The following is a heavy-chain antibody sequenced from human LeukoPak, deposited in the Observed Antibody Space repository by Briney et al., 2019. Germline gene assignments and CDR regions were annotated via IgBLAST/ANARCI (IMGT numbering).Heavy chain of an antibody. CDR2: IKQDGSEK. CDR1: GFTFSNYW. Sequence: GGSLRLSCAASGFTFSNYWMTWVRQAPGKGLEWVANIKQDGSEKYYVDSVKGRITISRDNSKNTLYLQMNSLRAEDTAVYYCAKDHWFDPWGQGTLVTVSS. CDR3: AKDHWFDP. J-gene: IGHJ5*02. V-gene: IGHV3-7*01.